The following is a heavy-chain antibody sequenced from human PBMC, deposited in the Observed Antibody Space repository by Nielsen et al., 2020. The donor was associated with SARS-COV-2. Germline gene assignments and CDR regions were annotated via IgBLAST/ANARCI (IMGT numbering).Heavy chain of an antibody. V-gene: IGHV1-46*01. CDR2: INPNSGGT. Sequence: ASVKVSCKASGYTFTSYYMHWVRQAPGQGLEWMGRINPNSGGTSYAQKFQGRVTMTRDTSTSTVYMELSSLRSEDTAVYYCARERLYGMDVWGQGTLVTVSS. D-gene: IGHD3-16*01. CDR1: GYTFTSYY. CDR3: ARERLYGMDV. J-gene: IGHJ6*02.